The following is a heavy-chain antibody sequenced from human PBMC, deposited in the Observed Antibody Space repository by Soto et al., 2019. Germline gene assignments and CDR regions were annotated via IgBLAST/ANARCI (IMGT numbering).Heavy chain of an antibody. Sequence: QVQLVESGGGVVQPGRSLRLSCAASGFTFSSYAMHWVRQAPGKGLEWVAVISYDGSNKYYADSVKGRFTISRDNSKNTLYLQMNSLRAEDTAVYYCARDRPGWVSHYYYGMDVWGQGTTVTVSS. CDR2: ISYDGSNK. CDR3: ARDRPGWVSHYYYGMDV. V-gene: IGHV3-30-3*01. D-gene: IGHD3-16*01. J-gene: IGHJ6*02. CDR1: GFTFSSYA.